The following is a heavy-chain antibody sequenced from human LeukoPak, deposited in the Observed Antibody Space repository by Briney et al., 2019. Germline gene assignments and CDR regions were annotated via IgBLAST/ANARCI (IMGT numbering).Heavy chain of an antibody. V-gene: IGHV3-53*01. CDR3: ARDWRSSSWYGVRDYYYGMDV. CDR2: ICSGGST. J-gene: IGHJ6*02. D-gene: IGHD6-13*01. Sequence: PGGSLRLSCAASGFTFSSYWMSWVRQAPGKGLEWVSVICSGGSTYYADSVKGRFTISRDNSKNTLYLQMNSLRAEDTAVYYCARDWRSSSWYGVRDYYYGMDVWGQGTTVTVSS. CDR1: GFTFSSYW.